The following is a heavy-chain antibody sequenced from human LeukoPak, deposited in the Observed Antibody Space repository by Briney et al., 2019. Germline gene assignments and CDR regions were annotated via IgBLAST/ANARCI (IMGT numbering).Heavy chain of an antibody. CDR1: GFTFSGRG. D-gene: IGHD3-3*01. CDR2: VWYDGNEK. J-gene: IGHJ4*02. Sequence: GTSLRLSCAASGFTFSGRGLPWVRQAPGKGLEWVAVVWYDGNEKYYGDSVKGRFTISRDTSKNTLYLVMNSLRADDTAVYYCAREYDWLIRDWGQGTLVTVAS. V-gene: IGHV3-33*01. CDR3: AREYDWLIRD.